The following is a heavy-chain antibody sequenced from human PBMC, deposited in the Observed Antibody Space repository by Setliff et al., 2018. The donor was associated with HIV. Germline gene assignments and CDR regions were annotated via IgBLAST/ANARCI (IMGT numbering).Heavy chain of an antibody. CDR3: ARDSLRHRDLEWSHNWFDP. J-gene: IGHJ5*02. Sequence: LSLTCTVSGGSVNSGGFYWSWVRQHPERGLEWIGLIYHSGSAYYNPSLKSRAKISVDTSKNQFSLKLTSVTVADTALYFCARDSLRHRDLEWSHNWFDPWGQGTLVTVSS. CDR2: IYHSGSA. CDR1: GGSVNSGGFY. D-gene: IGHD3-3*01. V-gene: IGHV4-31*03.